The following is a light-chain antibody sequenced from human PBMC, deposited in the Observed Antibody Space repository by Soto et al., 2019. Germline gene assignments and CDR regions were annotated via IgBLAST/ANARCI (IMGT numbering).Light chain of an antibody. CDR2: EVS. V-gene: IGLV2-14*01. J-gene: IGLJ1*01. Sequence: QSALTQPASVSGSPGQSITISCGGTSSDVGAYIYVSWYQQYPGKAPKLMIYEVSNRPSGVSNRFSGSKSGNTASLTISGLQAEDEADYYCSSYTSSSTVFGTGTKVTVL. CDR1: SSDVGAYIY. CDR3: SSYTSSSTV.